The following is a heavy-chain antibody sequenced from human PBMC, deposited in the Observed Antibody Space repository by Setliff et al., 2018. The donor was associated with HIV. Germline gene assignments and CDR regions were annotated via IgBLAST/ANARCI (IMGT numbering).Heavy chain of an antibody. D-gene: IGHD6-19*01. Sequence: SETLSLTCTVSGGSISSGTYFWSWIRQPAGKGLEWIGHIHTSGNANYNPSLNSRVTISVDTSKNHFSLKLGSVTAADTAVYYCARSLLPSITVAGTIGYWGQGSLVTVSS. V-gene: IGHV4-61*09. CDR3: ARSLLPSITVAGTIGY. J-gene: IGHJ4*02. CDR1: GGSISSGTYF. CDR2: IHTSGNA.